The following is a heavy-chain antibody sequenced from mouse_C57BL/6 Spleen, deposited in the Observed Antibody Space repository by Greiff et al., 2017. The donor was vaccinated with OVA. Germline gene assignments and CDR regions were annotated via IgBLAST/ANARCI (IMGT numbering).Heavy chain of an antibody. D-gene: IGHD2-3*01. CDR2: IWSGGST. V-gene: IGHV2-2*01. Sequence: QVQLKESGPGLVQPSQSLSITCTVSGFSLTSYGVHWVRQSPGQGLEWLGVIWSGGSTDYNAAFISSLSIIKDNYKSHVFFKMNRLQADDKAIYYCARVGTYDGYYALAYWGQGTRVTVSA. CDR3: ARVGTYDGYYALAY. CDR1: GFSLTSYG. J-gene: IGHJ3*01.